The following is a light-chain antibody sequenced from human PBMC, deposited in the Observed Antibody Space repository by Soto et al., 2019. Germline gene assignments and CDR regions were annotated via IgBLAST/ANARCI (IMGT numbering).Light chain of an antibody. CDR2: GAS. CDR1: QSLSSSY. J-gene: IGKJ1*01. CDR3: QQYGSLPQT. V-gene: IGKV3-20*01. Sequence: EIVLTQSPGTLSLSPGEGATLACRASQSLSSSYLAWYQQKPGQAPRLLIYGASSRATGIPERFSGSGSGTDFILTIRRLEPEDFAVYYCQQYGSLPQTFGQGTKVEIK.